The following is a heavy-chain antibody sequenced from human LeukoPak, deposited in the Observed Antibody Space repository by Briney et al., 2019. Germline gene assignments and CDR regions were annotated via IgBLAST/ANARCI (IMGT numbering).Heavy chain of an antibody. Sequence: SETLSLTCTVSGGSISSYYWSWIRQPPGKGLEWIGYIYYSGSTNYNPSLKSRVTISVDTSKNQFSLKLSSVTAADTAVYYCAGGSEWEPRYGFWFDPWGQGTLVTVSS. CDR3: AGGSEWEPRYGFWFDP. CDR2: IYYSGST. J-gene: IGHJ5*02. CDR1: GGSISSYY. D-gene: IGHD1-26*01. V-gene: IGHV4-59*01.